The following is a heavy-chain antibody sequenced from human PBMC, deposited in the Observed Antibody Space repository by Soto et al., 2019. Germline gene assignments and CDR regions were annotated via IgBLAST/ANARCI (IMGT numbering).Heavy chain of an antibody. J-gene: IGHJ4*02. Sequence: PSETLSLTCAVYGGSFSGYYWSWIRQPPGKGLEWIGEINHSGSTNYNPSLKSRVTISVDTSKNQFSLKLSSVTAADTAVYYCARGGYYDFWSGYPLYYFDYWGQGTLVTVSS. V-gene: IGHV4-34*01. CDR2: INHSGST. CDR1: GGSFSGYY. D-gene: IGHD3-3*01. CDR3: ARGGYYDFWSGYPLYYFDY.